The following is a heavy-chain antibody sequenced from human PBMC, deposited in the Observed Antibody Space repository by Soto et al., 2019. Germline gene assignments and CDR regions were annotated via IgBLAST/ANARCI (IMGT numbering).Heavy chain of an antibody. CDR3: AREPRSSGYDAFDI. D-gene: IGHD6-25*01. V-gene: IGHV4-39*02. CDR2: IYYSGST. J-gene: IGHJ3*02. CDR1: GGSISSSSYY. Sequence: SETLSLTCTVSGGSISSSSYYRGWIRQPPGKGLEWIGSIYYSGSTYYNPSLKGRVTISVDTSKNQFSLKLSSVTAADTAVYYCAREPRSSGYDAFDIWGQGTMVTVSS.